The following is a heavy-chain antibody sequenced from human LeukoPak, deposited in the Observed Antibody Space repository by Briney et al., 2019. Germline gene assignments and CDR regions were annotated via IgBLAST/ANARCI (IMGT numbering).Heavy chain of an antibody. Sequence: GGSLRLSCAASGFTFSKFPMGWVRQAPGRGLEWVSAISASGDVTFYADSLRGRFTISRDNSKNTLYLQMNSLRAEDTAVYYCARDQTGYYDSSGYYNHDAFDIWGQGTMVTVSS. V-gene: IGHV3-23*01. CDR1: GFTFSKFP. CDR3: ARDQTGYYDSSGYYNHDAFDI. J-gene: IGHJ3*02. CDR2: ISASGDVT. D-gene: IGHD3-22*01.